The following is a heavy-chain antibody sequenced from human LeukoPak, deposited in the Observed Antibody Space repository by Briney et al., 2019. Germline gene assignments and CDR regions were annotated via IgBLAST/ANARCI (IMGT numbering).Heavy chain of an antibody. CDR1: GFTFSSYS. Sequence: GGSLRLSCAASGFTFSSYSMNWVRQAPGKGLEWVSSISSSSSYIYYADSVKGQFTISRDNAKNSLYLQMNSLRAEDTAVYYCARGPGTSGRVYYYGMDVWGQGTTVTVSS. J-gene: IGHJ6*02. V-gene: IGHV3-21*01. CDR3: ARGPGTSGRVYYYGMDV. CDR2: ISSSSSYI. D-gene: IGHD1-14*01.